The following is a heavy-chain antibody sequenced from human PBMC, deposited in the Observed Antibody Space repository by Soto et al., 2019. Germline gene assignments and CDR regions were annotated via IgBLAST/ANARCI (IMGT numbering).Heavy chain of an antibody. D-gene: IGHD1-1*01. CDR1: GGSISSSSYY. CDR3: ARHWEGQLEPDAHDAFDI. V-gene: IGHV4-39*01. CDR2: IYYSGST. Sequence: SETLSLTCTVSGGSISSSSYYWGWIRQPPGKGLEWIGSIYYSGSTYYNPSLKSRVTISVDTSKNQFSLKLSSVTAADTAVYYCARHWEGQLEPDAHDAFDIWGQGTMVTVSS. J-gene: IGHJ3*02.